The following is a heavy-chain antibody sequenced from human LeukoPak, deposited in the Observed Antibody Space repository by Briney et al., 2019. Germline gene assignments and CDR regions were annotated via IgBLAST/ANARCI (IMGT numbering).Heavy chain of an antibody. CDR2: IKQDGSKK. D-gene: IGHD5-24*01. V-gene: IGHV3-7*04. CDR1: GFTFSNYA. CDR3: TRVGYIDEGIDY. J-gene: IGHJ4*02. Sequence: PGGSLRLSCAGSGFTFSNYAMTWVRQAPGKGLEWVANIKQDGSKKSYVDSVKGRFTISRDNAKNSLYLQMNSLRAEDTAIYYCTRVGYIDEGIDYWGQGTLVTVSS.